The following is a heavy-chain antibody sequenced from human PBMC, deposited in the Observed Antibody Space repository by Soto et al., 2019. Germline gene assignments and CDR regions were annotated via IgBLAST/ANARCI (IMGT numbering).Heavy chain of an antibody. CDR3: AREGSMTTVTTAPYYFDY. Sequence: QVQLQESGPGLVKPSQTLSLTCTVSGGSISSGDYYWSWIRQPPGKGLEWIGYIYYSGSTYYNPSLKSRVNISVDTSKNQFSLKLSSVTAADTAVYYCAREGSMTTVTTAPYYFDYWGQGTLVTVSS. CDR1: GGSISSGDYY. CDR2: IYYSGST. V-gene: IGHV4-30-4*01. D-gene: IGHD4-4*01. J-gene: IGHJ4*02.